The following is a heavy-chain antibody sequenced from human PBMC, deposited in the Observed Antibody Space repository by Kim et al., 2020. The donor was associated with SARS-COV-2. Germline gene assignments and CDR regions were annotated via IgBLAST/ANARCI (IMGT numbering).Heavy chain of an antibody. J-gene: IGHJ4*02. D-gene: IGHD4-17*01. V-gene: IGHV3-23*01. Sequence: GGSLRLSCAASGFTFSSYAMSWVRQAPGKGLEWVSSISGSGGSTYYADSGKGRFTISRDNSKNTLYLQMNSLRAEDTAVYYCAKLYGDYAGRYFDYWGQGTLVTVSS. CDR1: GFTFSSYA. CDR3: AKLYGDYAGRYFDY. CDR2: ISGSGGST.